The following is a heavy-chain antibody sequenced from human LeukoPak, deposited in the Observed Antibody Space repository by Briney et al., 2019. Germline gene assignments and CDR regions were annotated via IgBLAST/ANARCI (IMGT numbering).Heavy chain of an antibody. V-gene: IGHV1-8*01. CDR1: GYTFTIYD. J-gene: IGHJ3*02. CDR3: ASTYDSSGSYAFDI. CDR2: MNPNSGNT. Sequence: ASVKVSCKASGYTFTIYDINWVRQATGQGLEWMGWMNPNSGNTGYAQKFQGRVTMTRNTSISTAYMELSSLRSEDTAVYYCASTYDSSGSYAFDIWGQGTMVTVSS. D-gene: IGHD3-22*01.